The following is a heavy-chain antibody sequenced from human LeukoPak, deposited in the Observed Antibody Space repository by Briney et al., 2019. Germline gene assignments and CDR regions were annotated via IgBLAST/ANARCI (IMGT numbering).Heavy chain of an antibody. CDR3: ARVPSITIFGVVTPYCFDY. CDR2: IYYSGST. J-gene: IGHJ4*02. D-gene: IGHD3-3*01. CDR1: GGSVSSGSYY. Sequence: KPSETLSLTRTVSGGSVSSGSYYWSWIRQPPGKGLEWIGYIYYSGSTNYNPSLKSRVTISVDTSKNQFSLKLSSVTAADTAVYYCARVPSITIFGVVTPYCFDYWGQGTLVTVSS. V-gene: IGHV4-61*01.